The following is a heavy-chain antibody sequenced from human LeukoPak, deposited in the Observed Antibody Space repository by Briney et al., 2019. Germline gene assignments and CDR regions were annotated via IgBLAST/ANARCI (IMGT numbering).Heavy chain of an antibody. CDR2: ISSSSSYI. J-gene: IGHJ4*01. CDR1: GFTFSSYS. CDR3: ARGSDNYSSGLYYSDY. D-gene: IGHD6-19*01. Sequence: GGSLRLSCAASGFTFSSYSMNWVRQAPGKGLEWVSSISSSSSYIYYADSVKGRFTMSRDNAKNSLYLQMNSLRVEDTAVYYCARGSDNYSSGLYYSDYWGQGTLVTVSS. V-gene: IGHV3-21*01.